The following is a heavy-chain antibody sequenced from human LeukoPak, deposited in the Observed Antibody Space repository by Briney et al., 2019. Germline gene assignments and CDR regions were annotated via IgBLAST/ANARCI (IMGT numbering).Heavy chain of an antibody. CDR3: ARGAYYDFWSGYYYYYGMDV. Sequence: ASVKVSCKASGYTFTSYDINWVRQATGQGLEWMGWMNPNSGNTGYAQKFQGRVTMTRNTSISTAYMELSSLGSEDTAVYYCARGAYYDFWSGYYYYYGMDVWGQGTTVTVSS. CDR2: MNPNSGNT. D-gene: IGHD3-3*01. J-gene: IGHJ6*02. CDR1: GYTFTSYD. V-gene: IGHV1-8*01.